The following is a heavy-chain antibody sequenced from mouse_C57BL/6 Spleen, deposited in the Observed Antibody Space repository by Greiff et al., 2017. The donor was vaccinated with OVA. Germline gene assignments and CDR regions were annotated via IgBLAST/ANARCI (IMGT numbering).Heavy chain of an antibody. Sequence: VKLMESGAELVKPGASVKMSCKASGYTFTSYWITWVKQRPGQGLEWIGDIYPGSGSTNYNEKFKSKATLTVDTSSSTAYMQLSSLTSEDSAVYYCARSYSSWYFDVWGTGTTVTVSS. CDR3: ARSYSSWYFDV. CDR1: GYTFTSYW. J-gene: IGHJ1*03. V-gene: IGHV1-55*01. CDR2: IYPGSGST.